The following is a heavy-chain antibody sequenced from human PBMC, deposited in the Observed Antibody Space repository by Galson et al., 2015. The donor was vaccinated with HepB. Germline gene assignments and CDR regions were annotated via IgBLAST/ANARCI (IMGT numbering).Heavy chain of an antibody. V-gene: IGHV1-2*06. CDR2: INPNSGGA. D-gene: IGHD6-19*01. Sequence: SVKVSCKASGSTFAGYYIHWVRQAPGQGLEWMGRINPNSGGADYALKFQGRVTMTRDTSISTAYVELSRLTSDDTAVYYCARLGSSGWPNYYYYYGMDVWGQGTTVTVTS. CDR3: ARLGSSGWPNYYYYYGMDV. CDR1: GSTFAGYY. J-gene: IGHJ6*02.